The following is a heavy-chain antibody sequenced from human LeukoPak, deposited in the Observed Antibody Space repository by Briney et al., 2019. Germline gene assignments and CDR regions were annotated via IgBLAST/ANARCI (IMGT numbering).Heavy chain of an antibody. CDR3: ARAEVVTTFLNWFDP. CDR2: INPNSGGT. CDR1: GYTFTGHY. V-gene: IGHV1-2*02. J-gene: IGHJ5*02. Sequence: ASVKVSCKASGYTFTGHYMHWVRQAPGQGLEWMGWINPNSGGTNYAQKFQGRVTITADESTSTAYMELSSLRSEDTAVYYCARAEVVTTFLNWFDPWGQGTLVTVSS. D-gene: IGHD2-21*02.